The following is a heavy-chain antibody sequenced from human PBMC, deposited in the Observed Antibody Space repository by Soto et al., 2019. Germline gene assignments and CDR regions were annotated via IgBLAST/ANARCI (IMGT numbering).Heavy chain of an antibody. D-gene: IGHD3-3*01. CDR3: AKDLQVLRFLEWPQPGNYGMDV. Sequence: GGSLRLSCAASGFTFSSYAMSWVRQAPGKGLEWVSAISGSGGSTYYADTVKGRFTISRDNSKNTLYLQMNSLRAEDTAVYYCAKDLQVLRFLEWPQPGNYGMDVWGQGTTVTVSS. V-gene: IGHV3-23*01. CDR2: ISGSGGST. CDR1: GFTFSSYA. J-gene: IGHJ6*02.